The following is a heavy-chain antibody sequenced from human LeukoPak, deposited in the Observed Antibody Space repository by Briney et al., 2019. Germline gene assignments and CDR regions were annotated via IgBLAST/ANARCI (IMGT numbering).Heavy chain of an antibody. CDR1: GYTFTSYG. J-gene: IGHJ3*02. CDR2: ISAYNGNT. V-gene: IGHV1-18*01. CDR3: ARGGTMIVVVTREDAFDI. D-gene: IGHD3-22*01. Sequence: ASVKVSCKASGYTFTSYGISWVRQAPGQGLEWMGWISAYNGNTNYAQKLQGRVTTTTDTSTSTAYMELRSLRSDDTAVYYCARGGTMIVVVTREDAFDIWGQGTMLTVSS.